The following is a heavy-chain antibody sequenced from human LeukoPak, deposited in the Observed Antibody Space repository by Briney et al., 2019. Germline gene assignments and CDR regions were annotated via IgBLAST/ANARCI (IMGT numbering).Heavy chain of an antibody. V-gene: IGHV1-2*02. D-gene: IGHD3-16*01. J-gene: IGHJ4*02. CDR2: INANSGGT. CDR1: GYTFSGYY. CDR3: ARDRDDYVWALNY. Sequence: EASVKVSCKASGYTFSGYYMHWVRQAPGQGLEWMGWINANSGGTNYAQKFQGRVTMTRDTSISTAYMELSRLRSDDTAVYYCARDRDDYVWALNYWGQGTLVTVSS.